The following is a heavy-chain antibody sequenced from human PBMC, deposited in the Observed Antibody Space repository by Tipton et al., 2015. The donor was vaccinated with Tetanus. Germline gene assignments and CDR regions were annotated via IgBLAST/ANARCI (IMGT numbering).Heavy chain of an antibody. CDR3: ARDSPDILLVPAV. Sequence: SLRLSCAASGFTFTRYAMHWVRQAPGKGLEWVAVITFDGSTKYYADSVKGRFTLSRGNAKNTLYLQMNSLRAEDTAVYYCARDSPDILLVPAVWGQGTLVTVSS. J-gene: IGHJ4*02. D-gene: IGHD2-2*01. CDR1: GFTFTRYA. CDR2: ITFDGSTK. V-gene: IGHV3-30-3*01.